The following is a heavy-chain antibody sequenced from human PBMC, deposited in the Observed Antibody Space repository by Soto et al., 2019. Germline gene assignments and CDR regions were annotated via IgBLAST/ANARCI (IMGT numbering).Heavy chain of an antibody. D-gene: IGHD6-19*01. CDR2: IYYSGST. CDR3: ARDCIAVAGTTCGMDV. J-gene: IGHJ6*02. CDR1: GGSISSGGYY. V-gene: IGHV4-31*03. Sequence: SETLSLTCTVSGGSISSGGYYWRWTRQHPGKGLEWIGYIYYSGSTYYNPSLKSRVTISVDTSKNQFSLKLSSVTAADTAVYYCARDCIAVAGTTCGMDVCGQGDTVT.